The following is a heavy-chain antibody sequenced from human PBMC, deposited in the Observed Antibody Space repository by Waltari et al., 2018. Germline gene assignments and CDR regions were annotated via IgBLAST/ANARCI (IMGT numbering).Heavy chain of an antibody. CDR3: ASLYYYDSSGYYFDY. CDR2: SNPNSGGT. J-gene: IGHJ4*02. CDR1: GYTFTGYY. D-gene: IGHD3-22*01. Sequence: QVQLVQSGAEVKKPGASVKVSCKASGYTFTGYYMNWVRQAPGQGREWMGWSNPNSGGTNYEQRFQGRVTMTRDTSISTAYMELRRLRSDDTAVYYCASLYYYDSSGYYFDYWGQGTLVTVSS. V-gene: IGHV1-2*02.